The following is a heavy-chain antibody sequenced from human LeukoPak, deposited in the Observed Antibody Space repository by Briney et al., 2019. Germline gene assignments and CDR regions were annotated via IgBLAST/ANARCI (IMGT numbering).Heavy chain of an antibody. CDR3: ARGGDGYNFYFDY. CDR2: IYYSGST. J-gene: IGHJ4*02. Sequence: PSETLSLTCTVSGGSISSSSYYWGWIRQPPGKGLEWIGYIYYSGSTNYNPSLKSRVTISVDTSKNQFSLKLSSVTAADTAVYYCARGGDGYNFYFDYWGQGTLVTVSS. D-gene: IGHD5-24*01. V-gene: IGHV4-61*05. CDR1: GGSISSSSYY.